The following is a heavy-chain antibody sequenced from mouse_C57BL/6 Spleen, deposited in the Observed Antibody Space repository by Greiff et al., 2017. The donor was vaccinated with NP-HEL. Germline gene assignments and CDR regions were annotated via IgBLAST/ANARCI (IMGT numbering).Heavy chain of an antibody. CDR3: AREVVASSYYAMDY. V-gene: IGHV1-76*01. CDR1: GYTFTDYY. D-gene: IGHD1-1*01. J-gene: IGHJ4*01. CDR2: IYPGSGNT. Sequence: VQLQQSGAELVRPGASVKLSCKASGYTFTDYYINWVKQRPGQGLEWIARIYPGSGNTYYNEKFKGKATLTAEKSSSTAYMQLSSLTSEDSAVYFCAREVVASSYYAMDYWGQGTSVTVSS.